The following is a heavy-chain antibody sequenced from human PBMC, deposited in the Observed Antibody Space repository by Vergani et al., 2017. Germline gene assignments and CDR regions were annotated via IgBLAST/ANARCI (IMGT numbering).Heavy chain of an antibody. Sequence: QVQLVESGGGVVQPGSSLRLSCEAPGFTFSSYAMHWVRQAPGKGLEWWAFISYVGSNKYSADSVKGRFTISRDNSKNTLYLQMNSLRAEDTAVYYCARDWGPWDIVVVGNYWGQGTLVTVSS. CDR2: ISYVGSNK. V-gene: IGHV3-30-3*01. J-gene: IGHJ4*02. CDR1: GFTFSSYA. CDR3: ARDWGPWDIVVVGNY. D-gene: IGHD2-2*01.